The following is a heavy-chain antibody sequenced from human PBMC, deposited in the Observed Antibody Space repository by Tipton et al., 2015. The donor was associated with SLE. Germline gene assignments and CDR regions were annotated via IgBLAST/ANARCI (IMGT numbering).Heavy chain of an antibody. J-gene: IGHJ2*01. CDR3: AREFLNPVTTVHYYFDL. D-gene: IGHD4-11*01. CDR2: IYTNENT. V-gene: IGHV4-61*02. CDR1: GASVSSGSYF. Sequence: TLSLTCTVSGASVSSGSYFWSWIRQPAGGGLEWIGRIYTNENTNYNPSFESRVTMSVDTSKNHFSLKLISVTAADTAVYYCAREFLNPVTTVHYYFDLWGRGTLVTVSS.